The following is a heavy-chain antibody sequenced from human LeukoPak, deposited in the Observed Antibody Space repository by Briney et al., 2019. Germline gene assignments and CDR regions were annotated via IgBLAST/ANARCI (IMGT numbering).Heavy chain of an antibody. CDR1: GFTFSNFW. J-gene: IGHJ4*02. Sequence: GGSLRLSCAASGFTFSNFWLSWVRQAPGKGLEWVANIKQDASEKYYVDSVKGRFSISRDNAKNSLYLQMNSLRAEDTAVYYCARDSSSWYSYWGRGTLVTVSS. CDR3: ARDSSSWYSY. V-gene: IGHV3-7*01. CDR2: IKQDASEK. D-gene: IGHD6-13*01.